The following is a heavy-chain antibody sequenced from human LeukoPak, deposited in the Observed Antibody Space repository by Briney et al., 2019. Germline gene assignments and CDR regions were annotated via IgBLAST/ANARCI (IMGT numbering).Heavy chain of an antibody. Sequence: PSQTLSLTCTVSGGSISSGTYYWSWIRQPAGKGLEWIGRIYTSGSTNYNPSPKSRVTISVDTSKNQFSLKLSSVTAADTAVYYCARLNYDSSGYYGYYMDVWGKGTPVTISS. V-gene: IGHV4-61*02. CDR1: GGSISSGTYY. J-gene: IGHJ6*03. CDR3: ARLNYDSSGYYGYYMDV. CDR2: IYTSGST. D-gene: IGHD3-22*01.